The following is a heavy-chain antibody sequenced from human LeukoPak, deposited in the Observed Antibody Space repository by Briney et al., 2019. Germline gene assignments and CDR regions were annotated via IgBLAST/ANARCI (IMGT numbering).Heavy chain of an antibody. J-gene: IGHJ5*02. CDR3: ARGRYSAGDNWFDP. CDR1: GGSITSSY. V-gene: IGHV4-59*01. D-gene: IGHD3-9*01. CDR2: IHYTGST. Sequence: SEPVSLTCTVSGGSITSSYWSWIRQSPGKGLEWIGYIHYTGSTNYNPSLKSRVTMLIDTSKNQFSLKLSSVTAADTAVYYCARGRYSAGDNWFDPWGQGTLVTVCS.